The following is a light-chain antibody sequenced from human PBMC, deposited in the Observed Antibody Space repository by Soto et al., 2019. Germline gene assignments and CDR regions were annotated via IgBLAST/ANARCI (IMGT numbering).Light chain of an antibody. Sequence: EIVLTQSPGTLSLSPGERATLSCRASQSVSSGLLAWYQQKPGQAPRLLIYGASSRAAGIPDRFSGSGCGTDFTLTISRLEPDDVAEYYCQQYHNSPRTFGQGTKVEIK. CDR2: GAS. J-gene: IGKJ1*01. V-gene: IGKV3-20*01. CDR1: QSVSSGL. CDR3: QQYHNSPRT.